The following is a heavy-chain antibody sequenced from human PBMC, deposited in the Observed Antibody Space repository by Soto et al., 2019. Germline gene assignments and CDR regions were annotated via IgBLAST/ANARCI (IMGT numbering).Heavy chain of an antibody. CDR1: GYTFTSYG. CDR2: ISAYNGNT. V-gene: IGHV1-18*01. D-gene: IGHD3-22*01. CDR3: AIHRDSSGYRRPLYYYYGMDV. Sequence: GASVKVSCKASGYTFTSYGISWVRQAPGQGLEWMGWISAYNGNTNYAQKLQGRVTMTTDTSTSTAYMELRSLRSDDTAAYYCAIHRDSSGYRRPLYYYYGMDVWGQGPTVTVSS. J-gene: IGHJ6*02.